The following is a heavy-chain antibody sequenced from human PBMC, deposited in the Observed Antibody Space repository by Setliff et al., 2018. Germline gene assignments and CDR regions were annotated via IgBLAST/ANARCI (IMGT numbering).Heavy chain of an antibody. Sequence: PSETLSLTCTVYGGSLSNYYWSWVRQPPGQGPEWIVEINHSGITNYNPSLKGRVTISLDTSRDQFSLRLSSVTAADTAMHYCARVRVVQGYYEFDYWGQGTLVTVSS. CDR3: ARVRVVQGYYEFDY. D-gene: IGHD3-16*01. V-gene: IGHV4-34*01. CDR1: GGSLSNYY. CDR2: INHSGIT. J-gene: IGHJ4*02.